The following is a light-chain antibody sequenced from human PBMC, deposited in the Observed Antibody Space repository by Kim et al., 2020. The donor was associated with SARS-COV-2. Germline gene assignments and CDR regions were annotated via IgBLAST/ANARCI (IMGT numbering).Light chain of an antibody. CDR2: AAS. V-gene: IGKV1-9*01. CDR1: EAIGNY. Sequence: DIQLTQSPSFLSASVGDRVTITCRASEAIGNYLAWYQQDPGKAPKLLIYAASTLQTGVPSRFSGSGSRTEFTLTISSLQPEDFTTYSCQQYNVLPRTFGQGTKVEIK. J-gene: IGKJ1*01. CDR3: QQYNVLPRT.